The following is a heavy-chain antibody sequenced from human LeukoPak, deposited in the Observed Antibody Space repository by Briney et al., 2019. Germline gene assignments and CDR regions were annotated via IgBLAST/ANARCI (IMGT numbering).Heavy chain of an antibody. CDR2: TYLADSNT. V-gene: IGHV5-51*01. CDR1: AYSFTSYC. J-gene: IGHJ4*02. Sequence: GESLKISCQGSAYSFTSYCIGSVRQMPGKGLEWMGITYLADSNTRYNPSFQGQVTISADRSISTAYLQWSSLKASDTAMYYCARRIAVAGRYYFDYWGQGTLVTVSS. CDR3: ARRIAVAGRYYFDY. D-gene: IGHD6-19*01.